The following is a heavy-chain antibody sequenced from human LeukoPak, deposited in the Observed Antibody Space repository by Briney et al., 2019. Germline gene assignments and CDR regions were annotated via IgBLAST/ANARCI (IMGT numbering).Heavy chain of an antibody. V-gene: IGHV3-23*01. CDR2: ISGSGGST. D-gene: IGHD2-2*01. CDR1: GFTFSSYA. J-gene: IGHJ6*02. CDR3: AKDIVVVPAPYYYYGVDV. Sequence: GGSLRLSCAASGFTFSSYAMSWVRQAPGKGLEWVSAISGSGGSTYYADSVKGRFTISRDNSKNTLYLQMNSLRAEDTAVYYCAKDIVVVPAPYYYYGVDVWGQGTTVTVSS.